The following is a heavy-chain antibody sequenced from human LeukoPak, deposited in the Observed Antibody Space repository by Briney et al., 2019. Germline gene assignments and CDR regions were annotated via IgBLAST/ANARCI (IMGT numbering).Heavy chain of an antibody. V-gene: IGHV3-30*18. Sequence: GRSLRLSCEASGFTFSSYGIHLVRQAPGKGLDWVAVISYDGSNKYYADSVKGRFTISRDNSKNTLYLQMNSLRAEDTAVYYCAKEPHYYYDSSGYYDYWGQGTLVTVSS. CDR1: GFTFSSYG. D-gene: IGHD3-22*01. J-gene: IGHJ4*02. CDR2: ISYDGSNK. CDR3: AKEPHYYYDSSGYYDY.